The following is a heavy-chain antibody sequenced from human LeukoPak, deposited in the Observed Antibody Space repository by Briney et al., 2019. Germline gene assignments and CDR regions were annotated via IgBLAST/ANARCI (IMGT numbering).Heavy chain of an antibody. CDR3: AKRRTTVITMDYFDY. CDR1: GFTFSNYA. J-gene: IGHJ4*02. Sequence: GGSLRLSCAASGFTFSNYAMSWVRQAPGRGLEWVSGISGGAGTPYYADSVKGRFTISRDNSKNTLYLQMSSLRAEDTAVYYCAKRRTTVITMDYFDYWGQGTLVTVSS. D-gene: IGHD4-17*01. CDR2: ISGGAGTP. V-gene: IGHV3-23*01.